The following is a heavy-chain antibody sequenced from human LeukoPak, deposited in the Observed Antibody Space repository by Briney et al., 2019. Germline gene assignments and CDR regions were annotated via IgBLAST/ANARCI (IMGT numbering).Heavy chain of an antibody. D-gene: IGHD3-22*01. V-gene: IGHV4-59*12. Sequence: SETLSLTCLVSGEPISSYYWSWIRQAPGRGPEYIGNVYYNGNTNYNPSLKSRVAISVDASKNQFSLKLSSVTAADTAVYYCARGPSRTYYYDSSGYLEYFQHWGQGTLVTVSS. CDR3: ARGPSRTYYYDSSGYLEYFQH. CDR1: GEPISSYY. J-gene: IGHJ1*01. CDR2: VYYNGNT.